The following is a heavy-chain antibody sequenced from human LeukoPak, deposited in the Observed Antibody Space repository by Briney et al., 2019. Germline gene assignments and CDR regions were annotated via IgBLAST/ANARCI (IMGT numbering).Heavy chain of an antibody. D-gene: IGHD7-27*01. Sequence: GGSLRLSCAASGFTVSSNYMSWVRQAPGKGLEWVSVIYSGGSTYYADSVKGRFTISRDNAKNSLYLQMNSLRAEDTAVYYCARELGNWFDPWGQGTLVTVSS. J-gene: IGHJ5*02. V-gene: IGHV3-66*01. CDR2: IYSGGST. CDR1: GFTVSSNY. CDR3: ARELGNWFDP.